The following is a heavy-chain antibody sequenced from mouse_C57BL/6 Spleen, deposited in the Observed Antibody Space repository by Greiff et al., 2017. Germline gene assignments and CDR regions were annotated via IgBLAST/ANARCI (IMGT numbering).Heavy chain of an antibody. Sequence: VKLVESGAELVRPGASVTLSCKASGYTFTDYEMHWVKQTPVHGLEWIGAIDPETGGTAYNQKFKGKAILTADKSSSTAYMELRSLTSEDSAVYYCTREATGKGAGFAYWGQGTLVTVSA. CDR1: GYTFTDYE. V-gene: IGHV1-15*01. J-gene: IGHJ3*01. CDR3: TREATGKGAGFAY. D-gene: IGHD4-1*02. CDR2: IDPETGGT.